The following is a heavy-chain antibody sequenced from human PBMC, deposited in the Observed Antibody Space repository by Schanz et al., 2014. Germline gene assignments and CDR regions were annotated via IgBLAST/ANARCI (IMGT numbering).Heavy chain of an antibody. D-gene: IGHD6-13*01. CDR3: AKEKEEVAADGSFFDY. J-gene: IGHJ4*02. CDR1: GITLSGYG. CDR2: ISFDGRNT. Sequence: QVFLAESGGGVVQPGRSLRLSCAASGITLSGYGLHWVRQAPGKGLEWVGFISFDGRNTGYAHSVKGRFTISRDNSKNTVNLQMNSLRAEDTAVYYCAKEKEEVAADGSFFDYWGQGTLVTVS. V-gene: IGHV3-30*18.